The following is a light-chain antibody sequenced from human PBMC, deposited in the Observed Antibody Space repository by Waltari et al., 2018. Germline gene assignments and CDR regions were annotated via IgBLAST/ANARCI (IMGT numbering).Light chain of an antibody. CDR3: QQYKYWPLT. J-gene: IGKJ4*01. CDR1: QSVGTY. V-gene: IGKV3-15*01. Sequence: EIVMTQSPATLSVSPGERATLPCRASQSVGTYLAWYQEKPGQGPRLLISGASIRATGIPARFSGSESGTEFTLTISSLQSEDFAVYYCQQYKYWPLTFGGGTKVEIK. CDR2: GAS.